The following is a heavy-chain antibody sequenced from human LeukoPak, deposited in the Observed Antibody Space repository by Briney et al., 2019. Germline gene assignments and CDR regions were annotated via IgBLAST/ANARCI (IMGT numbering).Heavy chain of an antibody. Sequence: ASVKVSCKASGYIFSSYGISWVRQAPGQGLEWMGWIGGYNGRTNYAQKFQGRVTMTTDTSTSTAYMELKSLRSDDTAVYFCARDFFESSSWYDCFDPWGQGTLVTVSA. D-gene: IGHD6-13*01. CDR2: IGGYNGRT. V-gene: IGHV1-18*01. CDR3: ARDFFESSSWYDCFDP. J-gene: IGHJ5*02. CDR1: GYIFSSYG.